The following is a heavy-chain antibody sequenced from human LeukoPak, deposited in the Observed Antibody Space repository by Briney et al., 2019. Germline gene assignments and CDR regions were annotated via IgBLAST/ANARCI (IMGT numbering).Heavy chain of an antibody. CDR1: GFTVSSYA. D-gene: IGHD6-13*01. CDR2: ISGSGGST. J-gene: IGHJ4*02. CDR3: AKERYTTSWYLADY. V-gene: IGHV3-23*01. Sequence: PGGSLRLSCAASGFTVSSYAMSWVRQAPGEGLEWVSSISGSGGSTYYADSVKGRFTISRDNAKNTLYLQMNSLRAEDTAVYYCAKERYTTSWYLADYWGQGTLVTVSS.